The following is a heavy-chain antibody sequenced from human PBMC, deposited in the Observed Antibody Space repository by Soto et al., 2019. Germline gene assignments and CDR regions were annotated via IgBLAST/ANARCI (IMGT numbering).Heavy chain of an antibody. Sequence: SETLSLTCAVYGGSFSGYYWSWIRQPPGKGLEWIGEINHSGSTNYNPSLKSRVTISVDTSKNQFSLRLSSVTAADTAVYYCARDQKGREPIDSWGQGALATVSS. CDR3: ARDQKGREPIDS. CDR2: INHSGST. J-gene: IGHJ1*01. V-gene: IGHV4-34*01. CDR1: GGSFSGYY. D-gene: IGHD1-26*01.